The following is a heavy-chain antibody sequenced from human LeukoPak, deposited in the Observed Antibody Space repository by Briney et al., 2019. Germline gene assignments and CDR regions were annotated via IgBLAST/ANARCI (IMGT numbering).Heavy chain of an antibody. Sequence: GGSLRLSCAATGFSFRSYWMNWVRQAPGKGLEWLAIMKQDGSEKHYKGSVEGRFTISRDNAKNSLHLQMNSLRAEDTAVYYCAGGSGYLTSWGQGTLVTVSS. D-gene: IGHD3-9*01. V-gene: IGHV3-7*01. CDR3: AGGSGYLTS. CDR1: GFSFRSYW. CDR2: MKQDGSEK. J-gene: IGHJ5*02.